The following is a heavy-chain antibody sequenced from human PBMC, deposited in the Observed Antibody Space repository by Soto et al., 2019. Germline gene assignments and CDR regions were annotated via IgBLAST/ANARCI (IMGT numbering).Heavy chain of an antibody. Sequence: QVQLQESGPGLLKPSGTLSLTCAVSGGSISSSTWWSWVRQPPGKGLEWIGEIYHSGSTNYNPSLKSRVTISVDKSKTQFSLKLSSVTAADTAVYYCVLAAAGSGYFHPWGQGTLVTVSS. D-gene: IGHD6-13*01. J-gene: IGHJ1*01. CDR3: VLAAAGSGYFHP. CDR2: IYHSGST. V-gene: IGHV4-4*02. CDR1: GGSISSSTW.